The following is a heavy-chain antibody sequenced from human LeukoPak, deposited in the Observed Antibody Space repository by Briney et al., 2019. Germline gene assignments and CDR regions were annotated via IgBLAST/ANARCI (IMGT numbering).Heavy chain of an antibody. V-gene: IGHV4-4*07. Sequence: KPSETLSLTCTVSGGSIGSYYWSWIRQPAGKGLEWIGRIYTSGSTNYNPSLKSRVTMSVDTSKNQFSLKLSSVTAADTAVYYCARAFGGSSSWSDYYYYYMDVWGKGTTVTVSS. J-gene: IGHJ6*03. CDR2: IYTSGST. CDR3: ARAFGGSSSWSDYYYYYMDV. D-gene: IGHD6-13*01. CDR1: GGSIGSYY.